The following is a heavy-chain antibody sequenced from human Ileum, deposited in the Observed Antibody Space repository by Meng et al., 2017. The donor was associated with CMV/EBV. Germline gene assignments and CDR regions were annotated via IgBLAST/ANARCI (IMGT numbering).Heavy chain of an antibody. D-gene: IGHD6-6*01. V-gene: IGHV2-5*02. Sequence: QITLKEYGPTLVQPTQTLTLTCTFSGFSLTTNVESVGWIRQPPGKALEWLALIHGGGGKQYSPSLQSRLTATRDTSKNQVVLTMTNMDPVDTATYYCVHRYSSSSGQVSWGQGTLVTVSS. CDR3: VHRYSSSSGQVS. CDR1: GFSLTTNVES. CDR2: IHGGGGK. J-gene: IGHJ5*02.